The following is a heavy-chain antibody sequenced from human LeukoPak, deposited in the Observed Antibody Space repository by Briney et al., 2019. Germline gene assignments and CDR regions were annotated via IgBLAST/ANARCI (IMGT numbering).Heavy chain of an antibody. CDR2: VYAGDSVT. J-gene: IGHJ3*02. Sequence: GESLQISSPGSGYSFPREGIGWARPVPGKGLEWMGIVYAGDSVTRYSTSFQGQVTISADQSISTANLQWSILKASDTAMYYCARREYYYDSGGYQTNAFDIWGQGTMVTVSS. CDR1: GYSFPREG. V-gene: IGHV5-51*01. D-gene: IGHD3-22*01. CDR3: ARREYYYDSGGYQTNAFDI.